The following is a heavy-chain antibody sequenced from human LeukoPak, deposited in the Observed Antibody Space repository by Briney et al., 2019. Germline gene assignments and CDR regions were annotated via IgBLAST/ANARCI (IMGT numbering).Heavy chain of an antibody. D-gene: IGHD3-10*01. J-gene: IGHJ6*03. CDR3: ARSEGRWFGELLGYYYYMDV. V-gene: IGHV1-8*03. CDR1: GYTFTSYD. CDR2: MNPNSGNT. Sequence: ASVKVPCKASGYTFTSYDINWVRQATGQGLEWMGWMNPNSGNTGYAQKFQGRVTITRNTSISTAYMELSSLRSEDTAVYYCARSEGRWFGELLGYYYYMDVWGKGTTVTVSS.